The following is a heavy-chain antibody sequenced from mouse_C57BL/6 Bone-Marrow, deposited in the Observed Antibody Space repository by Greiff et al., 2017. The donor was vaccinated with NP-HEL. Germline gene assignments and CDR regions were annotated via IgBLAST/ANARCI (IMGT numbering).Heavy chain of an antibody. CDR3: ERRIYGNFVFAY. V-gene: IGHV1-59*01. Sequence: QVQLQQPGAELVRPGTPVKLSCKASGYTFTSYWMHWVKQRPGQGLEWIGVIDPSDSYTNYNQKFKGKATLTVDTSSSTAYMQLSSLTSEDSAVYYCERRIYGNFVFAYWGRGTLVTVSA. CDR1: GYTFTSYW. D-gene: IGHD2-1*01. CDR2: IDPSDSYT. J-gene: IGHJ3*01.